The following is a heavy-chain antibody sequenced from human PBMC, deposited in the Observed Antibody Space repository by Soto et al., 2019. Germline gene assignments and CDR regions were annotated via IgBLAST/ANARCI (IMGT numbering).Heavy chain of an antibody. CDR1: GGSISSYY. CDR2: IYYSGST. D-gene: IGHD6-19*01. J-gene: IGHJ4*02. V-gene: IGHV4-59*01. CDR3: ARGDVGGYSSGWPLNY. Sequence: SETLSLTCTVSGGSISSYYWSWIRQPPGKGLEWIGYIYYSGSTNYNPSLKSRVTISVDTSKNQFSLKLSSVTAADTAVYYRARGDVGGYSSGWPLNYWGQGTLVTVSS.